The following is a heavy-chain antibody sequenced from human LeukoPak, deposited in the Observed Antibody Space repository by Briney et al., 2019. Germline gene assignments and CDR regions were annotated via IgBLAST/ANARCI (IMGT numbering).Heavy chain of an antibody. CDR1: GGSISSYY. CDR3: ARVIGYCRRTSCFGYFDS. CDR2: IYYSGST. V-gene: IGHV4-59*08. D-gene: IGHD2-2*01. J-gene: IGHJ4*02. Sequence: PSETLSLTCTVSGGSISSYYWSWIRQPPGKGLEWVGYIYYSGSTNYNPSLKSRVTTSVDTSKNQLSLKLSSVTAADTAVYYCARVIGYCRRTSCFGYFDSWGQGTLVTVSS.